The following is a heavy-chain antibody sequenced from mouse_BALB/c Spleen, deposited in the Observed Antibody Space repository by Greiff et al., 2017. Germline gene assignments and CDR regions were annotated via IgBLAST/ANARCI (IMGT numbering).Heavy chain of an antibody. CDR3: PYYGYDGAFAY. CDR2: IDPETGGT. Sequence: QVQLQQSGAELVRPGASVTLSFKASGYTFTDYEMHWVKQTPVHGLEWIGAIDPETGGTAYNQKFKGKATLTADKSSSTAYMELRSLTSEDSAVYYCPYYGYDGAFAYWGQGTLVTVSA. J-gene: IGHJ3*01. D-gene: IGHD2-9*01. V-gene: IGHV1-15*01. CDR1: GYTFTDYE.